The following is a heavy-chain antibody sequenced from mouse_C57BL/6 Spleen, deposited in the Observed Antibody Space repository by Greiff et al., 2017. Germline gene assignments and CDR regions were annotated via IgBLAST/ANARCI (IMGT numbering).Heavy chain of an antibody. CDR2: IDPENGDT. CDR3: TNAFLGTTVVAKGFAY. J-gene: IGHJ2*01. D-gene: IGHD1-1*01. Sequence: EVKLVESGAELVRPGASVKLSCTASGFNIKDDYMHWVKQRPEQGLEWIGWIDPENGDTEYASKFQGKATITADTSSNTAYLQLSSLTSEDTAVYYCTNAFLGTTVVAKGFAYWGQGTTLTVSS. CDR1: GFNIKDDY. V-gene: IGHV14-4*01.